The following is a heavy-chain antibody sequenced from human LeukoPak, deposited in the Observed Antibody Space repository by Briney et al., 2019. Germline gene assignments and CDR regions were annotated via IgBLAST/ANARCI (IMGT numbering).Heavy chain of an antibody. CDR3: ARDGAIVVVPAAINYYYGMDV. CDR2: ISYDGSNK. CDR1: GFTFSSYA. Sequence: GGSLRLSCAASGFTFSSYAMHWVRQAPGKGLEWVAVISYDGSNKYYADSVKGRFTISRDNSKNTLYLQMNSLRAEDTAVYYCARDGAIVVVPAAINYYYGMDVWGQGTTVTVSS. J-gene: IGHJ6*02. V-gene: IGHV3-30-3*01. D-gene: IGHD2-2*01.